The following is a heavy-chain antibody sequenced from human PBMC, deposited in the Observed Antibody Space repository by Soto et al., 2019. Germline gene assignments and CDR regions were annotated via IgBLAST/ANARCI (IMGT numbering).Heavy chain of an antibody. J-gene: IGHJ4*02. Sequence: SDTPSLTCAVYGGSFSGYYWSWIRQPPGKVLEWIGEINHSGSTNYNPSLKSRVTISVDTSKNQFSLKLSSVTAADTAVYYCARSPNTRYFDWLSPDYRYYFDYWGQGTLLTVSS. CDR1: GGSFSGYY. CDR2: INHSGST. V-gene: IGHV4-34*01. CDR3: ARSPNTRYFDWLSPDYRYYFDY. D-gene: IGHD3-9*01.